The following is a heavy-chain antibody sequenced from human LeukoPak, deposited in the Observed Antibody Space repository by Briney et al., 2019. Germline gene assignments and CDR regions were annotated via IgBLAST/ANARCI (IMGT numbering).Heavy chain of an antibody. CDR2: IRYDGSNK. J-gene: IGHJ4*02. CDR1: GFTFSRYW. V-gene: IGHV3-30*02. CDR3: AKDRSWFGELSLDY. Sequence: GGSLRLSCEASGFTFSRYWMHWVRQAPGKGLEWVAFIRYDGSNKYYADSVKGRFTISRDNSKNTLYLQMNSLRAEDTAVYYCAKDRSWFGELSLDYWGQGTLVTVSS. D-gene: IGHD3-10*01.